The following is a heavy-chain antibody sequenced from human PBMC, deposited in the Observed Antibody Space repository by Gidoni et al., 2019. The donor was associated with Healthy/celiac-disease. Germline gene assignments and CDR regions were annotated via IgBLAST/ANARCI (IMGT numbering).Heavy chain of an antibody. Sequence: QVQLQQWVAGLLKPSETLSLTCAVYGGSFSGYYWSWIRQPPGKGLEWIGEINHRGSTNYNPSLKSRVTISVDTSKNQFSLKLSSVTAADTAVYYCASSRGYYYDSSGYLDYWGQGTLVTVSS. D-gene: IGHD3-22*01. J-gene: IGHJ4*02. CDR1: GGSFSGYY. V-gene: IGHV4-34*01. CDR2: INHRGST. CDR3: ASSRGYYYDSSGYLDY.